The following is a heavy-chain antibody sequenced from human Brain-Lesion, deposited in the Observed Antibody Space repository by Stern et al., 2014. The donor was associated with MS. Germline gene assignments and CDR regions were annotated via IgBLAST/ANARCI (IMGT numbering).Heavy chain of an antibody. CDR1: GGSVSSTSYA. J-gene: IGHJ5*02. CDR2: IYYSGNT. D-gene: IGHD2-15*01. V-gene: IGHV4-39*01. Sequence: VQLVESGPGLVKPSETLSLTCTVAGGSVSSTSYAWAWIRQPPGKGLEWIGTIYYSGNTYYSPSPKSRLTISLDTSKNQFSLPLGSVTAADTAVYYCAGEEDIRYCSGGSCTGNWFDPWGQGTLVTVSS. CDR3: AGEEDIRYCSGGSCTGNWFDP.